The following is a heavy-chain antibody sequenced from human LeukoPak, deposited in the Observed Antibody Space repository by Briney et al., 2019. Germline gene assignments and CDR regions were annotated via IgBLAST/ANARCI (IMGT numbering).Heavy chain of an antibody. D-gene: IGHD1-26*01. CDR3: ATRGY. V-gene: IGHV4-59*08. J-gene: IGHJ6*01. CDR1: AGSISSNY. Sequence: PSENLSFNSTVSAGSISSNYWQWIPQRPGKGLQWVGNIYNSRHNHYNSSLKSHVTISIETSKKQFYLKLASETAADTAKYYSATRGYWGQGTPV. CDR2: IYNSRHN.